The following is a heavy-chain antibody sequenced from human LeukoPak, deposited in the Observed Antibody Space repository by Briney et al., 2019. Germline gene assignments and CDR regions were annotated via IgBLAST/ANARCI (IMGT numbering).Heavy chain of an antibody. J-gene: IGHJ6*03. CDR1: GFTFDDYA. CDR2: ISWNNGSI. CDR3: AKDIASSYYYYYMDV. D-gene: IGHD6-6*01. Sequence: GRSLRLSCAASGFTFDDYAMHWVRQAPGKGLEWVSGISWNNGSIGYADSVKGRFTISRDNVKNSLYLQMNSLRAEDMALYYCAKDIASSYYYYYMDVWGKGTTVTVSS. V-gene: IGHV3-9*03.